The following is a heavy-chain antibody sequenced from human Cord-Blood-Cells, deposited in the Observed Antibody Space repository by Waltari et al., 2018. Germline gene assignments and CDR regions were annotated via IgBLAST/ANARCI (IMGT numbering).Heavy chain of an antibody. CDR2: FDPEDGET. CDR3: ATVRGYSYGYDAFDI. J-gene: IGHJ3*02. CDR1: GYTLTELS. V-gene: IGHV1-24*01. Sequence: QVQLVQSGAEVKKPGASVTVSCQVSGYTLTELSMHWVRQAPGKGLEWMGGFDPEDGETIYAQKFQGRVTMTEDTSTDTAYMELSSLRSEDTAVYYWATVRGYSYGYDAFDIWGQGTMVTVSS. D-gene: IGHD5-18*01.